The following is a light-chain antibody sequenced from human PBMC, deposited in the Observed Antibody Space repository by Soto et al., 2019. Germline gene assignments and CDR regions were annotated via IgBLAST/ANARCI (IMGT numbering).Light chain of an antibody. CDR2: DAS. V-gene: IGKV1-5*01. CDR3: QQYNSYSWT. J-gene: IGKJ1*01. CDR1: QSISTW. Sequence: GDRVTITCLASQSISTWLAWYQQRPGKAPKLLIYDASTLESGVPSRFSGSGSGTEFTLTISSLQRDDFATYYCQQYNSYSWTFGQGTKVDI.